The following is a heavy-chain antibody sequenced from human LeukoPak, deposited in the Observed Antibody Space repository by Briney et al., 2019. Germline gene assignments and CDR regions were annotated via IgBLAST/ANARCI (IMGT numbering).Heavy chain of an antibody. CDR1: GGSFSGYY. Sequence: SETLSLICAVYGGSFSGYYWSWIRQPPGKGLEWIGEINHSGSTNYNPSLKSRVTISVDTSKNQFSLKLSSVTAADTAVYNCARVVPVDLTYYFYGMDVWGQGTTVTVSS. J-gene: IGHJ6*02. V-gene: IGHV4-34*01. CDR2: INHSGST. D-gene: IGHD2-2*01. CDR3: ARVVPVDLTYYFYGMDV.